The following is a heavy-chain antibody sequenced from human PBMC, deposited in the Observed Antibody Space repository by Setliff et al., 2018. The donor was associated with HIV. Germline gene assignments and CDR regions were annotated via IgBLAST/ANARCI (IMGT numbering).Heavy chain of an antibody. CDR3: ARETDVSTSWFGGYYFDF. CDR2: INESGRI. Sequence: SETLSLTCAVYGGSFSGHYWNWVRQPPGKGLEWIGEINESGRINYNPSLKSRLIISVDTSKKQFSLNLISMTAADTAVYYCARETDVSTSWFGGYYFDFWGQGTPVTVSS. D-gene: IGHD3-3*01. J-gene: IGHJ4*02. CDR1: GGSFSGHY. V-gene: IGHV4-34*01.